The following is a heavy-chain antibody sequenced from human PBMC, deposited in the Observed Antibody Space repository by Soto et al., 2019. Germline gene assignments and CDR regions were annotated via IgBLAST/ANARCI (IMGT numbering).Heavy chain of an antibody. CDR1: GFTFSSYA. CDR3: ARGSCTNGVCRLIATHFDY. V-gene: IGHV3-30-3*01. CDR2: ISYDGSNK. J-gene: IGHJ4*02. Sequence: GGSLRLSCAASGFTFSSYAMHWVRQAPGKGLEWVAVISYDGSNKYYADSVKGRFTISRDNSKNTLYLQMNSLRAEDTAVYYCARGSCTNGVCRLIATHFDYWGKGTLVTVSS. D-gene: IGHD2-8*01.